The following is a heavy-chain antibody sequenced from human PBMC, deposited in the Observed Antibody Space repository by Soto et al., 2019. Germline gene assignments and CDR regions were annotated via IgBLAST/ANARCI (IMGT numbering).Heavy chain of an antibody. CDR2: MNPNSGNT. J-gene: IGHJ3*02. Sequence: ASVKVSCKASGYTFTSYDINWVRQATGQGLGWMGWMNPNSGNTGYAQKFQGRATMTRNTSISTAYMELSSLRSEDTAVYYCARKIWSGWYPDAFDIWGQGTMVTVSS. CDR3: ARKIWSGWYPDAFDI. V-gene: IGHV1-8*01. CDR1: GYTFTSYD. D-gene: IGHD6-19*01.